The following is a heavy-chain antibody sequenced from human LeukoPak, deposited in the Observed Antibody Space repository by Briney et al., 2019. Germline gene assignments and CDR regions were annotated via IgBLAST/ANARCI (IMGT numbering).Heavy chain of an antibody. CDR2: INPNSGGT. D-gene: IGHD3-10*01. Sequence: ASVEVSCKASGYTFTGYYMHWVRQAPGQGLEWMGWINPNSGGTNYAQKFQGRVTMTRDTSISTAYMELSRLRSDDTAVYYCARDLYVLVRGVIAPFDYWGQGTLVTVSS. CDR3: ARDLYVLVRGVIAPFDY. V-gene: IGHV1-2*02. J-gene: IGHJ4*02. CDR1: GYTFTGYY.